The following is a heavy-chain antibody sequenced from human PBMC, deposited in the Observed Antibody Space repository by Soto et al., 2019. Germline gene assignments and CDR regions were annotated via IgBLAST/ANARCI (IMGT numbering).Heavy chain of an antibody. D-gene: IGHD3-22*01. V-gene: IGHV3-21*01. CDR2: ISSSSSYI. CDR3: AREKYYYDSSGRRHDDFDI. CDR1: GFTFSSYS. Sequence: EVQVVESGGGLVKPGGSLRLSCAASGFTFSSYSMNWVRQAPGKGLEWVSSISSSSSYIYYADSVKGRFTISRDNAKNSLYLQMNRLRAEDTAVYYCAREKYYYDSSGRRHDDFDIWGQGTMVTVSS. J-gene: IGHJ3*02.